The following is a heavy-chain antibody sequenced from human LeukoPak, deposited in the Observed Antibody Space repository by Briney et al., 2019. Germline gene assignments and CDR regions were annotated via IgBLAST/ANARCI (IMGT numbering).Heavy chain of an antibody. CDR3: ARFSYGYSFDY. D-gene: IGHD5-18*01. CDR2: INHSGST. J-gene: IGHJ4*02. Sequence: KASETLSLTCAVYGGSSSGYYWSWIRQPPGKGLEWIGEINHSGSTNYNPSLKSRVTISVDTSKNQFSLKLSSVTAADTAVYYCARFSYGYSFDYWGQGTLVTVSS. V-gene: IGHV4-34*01. CDR1: GGSSSGYY.